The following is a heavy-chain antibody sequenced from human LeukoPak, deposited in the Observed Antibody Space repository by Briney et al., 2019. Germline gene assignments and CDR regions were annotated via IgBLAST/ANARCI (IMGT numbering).Heavy chain of an antibody. D-gene: IGHD6-19*01. V-gene: IGHV3-74*01. CDR3: ARVRAVAGMGCDY. Sequence: GGSLRLSCAASGLTFSSYWMHWVRQAPGKGLVRVSRIDPDGSTVYADSVRGRFTISRDNAKNTLYLQMNSLRAEDTAVYYCARVRAVAGMGCDYWGQGTLVTVSS. J-gene: IGHJ4*02. CDR1: GLTFSSYW. CDR2: IDPDGST.